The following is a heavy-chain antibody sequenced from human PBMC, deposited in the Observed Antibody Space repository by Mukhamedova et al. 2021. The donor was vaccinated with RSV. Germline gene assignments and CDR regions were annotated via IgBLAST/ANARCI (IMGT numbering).Heavy chain of an antibody. J-gene: IGHJ4*01. D-gene: IGHD3-10*01. Sequence: HGGSTYYNPSLKSRVTISVDTSKNQFSLKLSSVTAADTAVYYCARAESGFGELCFDYWGQEPWSPSPQ. V-gene: IGHV4-30-2*04. CDR3: ARAESGFGELCFDY. CDR2: HGGST.